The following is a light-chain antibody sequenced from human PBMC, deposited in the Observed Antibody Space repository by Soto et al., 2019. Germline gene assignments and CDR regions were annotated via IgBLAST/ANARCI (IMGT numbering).Light chain of an antibody. V-gene: IGKV3-15*01. CDR1: QSVSTN. Sequence: EIVMTQSPATLSVSPGERAALSCRASQSVSTNLAWYQQKPGRAPRLLIYSSSTRATNIPARFSGSGSGTEFTLTISSLQSEDFAVYYCQQYSKWPSYTFGQGTKVDIK. CDR2: SSS. J-gene: IGKJ2*01. CDR3: QQYSKWPSYT.